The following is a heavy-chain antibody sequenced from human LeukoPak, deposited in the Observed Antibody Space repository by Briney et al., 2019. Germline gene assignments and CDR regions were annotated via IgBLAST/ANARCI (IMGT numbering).Heavy chain of an antibody. J-gene: IGHJ6*04. CDR3: ARDSPGVVPAAIVDGMDV. D-gene: IGHD2-2*02. Sequence: PGGSLRLSCAASGFTFSSYWMHWVRQAPGKGLLWVSRINSDGSSTSYADSVKGRFTISRDNAKNTLYLQMNSLRAEDTAVYYCARDSPGVVPAAIVDGMDVWGKGTTVTVSS. CDR2: INSDGSST. V-gene: IGHV3-74*01. CDR1: GFTFSSYW.